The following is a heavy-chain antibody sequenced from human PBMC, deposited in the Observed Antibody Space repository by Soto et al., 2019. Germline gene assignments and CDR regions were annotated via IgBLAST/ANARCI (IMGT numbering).Heavy chain of an antibody. D-gene: IGHD4-4*01. Sequence: GGSLRLSCPASGFTFGDYAMSWFRQAPGKGLEWVGFIRSKAYGGTTEYAASVKGRFTISRDDSKSIAYLQMNSLKTEDTAVYYCTRSEGPPTTVTYYYYYGMDVWGQGTTVTVSS. CDR3: TRSEGPPTTVTYYYYYGMDV. V-gene: IGHV3-49*03. CDR2: IRSKAYGGTT. CDR1: GFTFGDYA. J-gene: IGHJ6*02.